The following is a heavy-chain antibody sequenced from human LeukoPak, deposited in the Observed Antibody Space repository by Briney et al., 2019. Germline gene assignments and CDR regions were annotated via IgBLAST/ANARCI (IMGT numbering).Heavy chain of an antibody. D-gene: IGHD3-22*01. CDR3: AIRTSLYYDSSGYYPPSVDY. CDR2: IYYSGST. J-gene: IGHJ4*02. V-gene: IGHV4-59*05. CDR1: GDSFSYFY. Sequence: SETLSLTCTVSGDSFSYFYWSWIRQPPGKGLEWIGSIYYSGSTYYNPSLKSRVTISVDTSKNQFSLKLSSVTAADTAVYYCAIRTSLYYDSSGYYPPSVDYWGQGTLVTVSS.